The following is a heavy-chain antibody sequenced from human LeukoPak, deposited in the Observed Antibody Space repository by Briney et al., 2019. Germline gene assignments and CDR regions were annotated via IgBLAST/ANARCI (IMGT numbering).Heavy chain of an antibody. CDR2: IGTAGDP. J-gene: IGHJ4*02. Sequence: GGSLRLSCAASGFTFSSYDMHWVRQATGKGLEWVSAIGTAGDPYYPGSVKGRFTISRENAKNSLYLQMNSLRAGDTAVYYCARGSYYDSSGYYYALFDYWGQGTLVTVPS. CDR1: GFTFSSYD. D-gene: IGHD3-22*01. V-gene: IGHV3-13*05. CDR3: ARGSYYDSSGYYYALFDY.